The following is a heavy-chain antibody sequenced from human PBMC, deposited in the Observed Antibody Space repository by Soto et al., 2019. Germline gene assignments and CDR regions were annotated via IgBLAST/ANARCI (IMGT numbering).Heavy chain of an antibody. V-gene: IGHV3-30*18. CDR3: AKDFKYLAKFFDY. CDR1: GFTFSTYG. Sequence: ESGGGVVQPGRSLRLSCVASGFTFSTYGMHWVRQAPGKGLEWVAFISYDGSVKYYVDSVKGRFTISRDNSKSTLYLEMDSLRAEDTAVYYCAKDFKYLAKFFDYWGQGTLVTASS. CDR2: ISYDGSVK. J-gene: IGHJ4*02. D-gene: IGHD2-2*01.